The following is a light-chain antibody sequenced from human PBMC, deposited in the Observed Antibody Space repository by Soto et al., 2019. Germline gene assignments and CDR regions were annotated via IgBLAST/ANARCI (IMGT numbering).Light chain of an antibody. J-gene: IGLJ2*01. V-gene: IGLV1-47*01. CDR1: SSNIGSNY. CDR2: RNS. CDR3: AAWDDSLSGVV. Sequence: QSVLTQPPSASGTPGQRVTISCSGSSSNIGSNYVYWYQQLPGTVPQLLIYRNSERPSVVPDRFSGSKSGTSASLAISGLRSEDEADSYCAAWDDSLSGVVFGGGTKVTVL.